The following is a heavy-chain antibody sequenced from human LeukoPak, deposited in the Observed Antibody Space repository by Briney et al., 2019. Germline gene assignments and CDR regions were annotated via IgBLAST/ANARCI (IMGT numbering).Heavy chain of an antibody. D-gene: IGHD1-14*01. Sequence: ASVKVSCKASGYTFTNFAMNWVRQAPGQGLEWMGWIDTNTGIPTYAQGFTGRFVFSMDTSVSTVYLQISSLQADDAAVYFCARDPGSQRVNRLARRGDYWGQGTLVTVSS. CDR1: GYTFTNFA. CDR2: IDTNTGIP. CDR3: ARDPGSQRVNRLARRGDY. V-gene: IGHV7-4-1*02. J-gene: IGHJ4*02.